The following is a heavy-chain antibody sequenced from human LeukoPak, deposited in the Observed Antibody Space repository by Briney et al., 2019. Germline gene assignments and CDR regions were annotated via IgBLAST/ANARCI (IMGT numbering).Heavy chain of an antibody. CDR2: IYYSGST. J-gene: IGHJ6*02. V-gene: IGHV4-59*01. CDR1: GGSISSYY. Sequence: SETLSLTCTVSGGSISSYYWSWIRQPPGKGLEWIGYIYYSGSTNYNPSLRSRVTISADTSKNQFSLDLRSVTAADTAVYYCARGPHYHDSSGYSPSYSYAMDVWGQGTTVTVSS. CDR3: ARGPHYHDSSGYSPSYSYAMDV. D-gene: IGHD3-22*01.